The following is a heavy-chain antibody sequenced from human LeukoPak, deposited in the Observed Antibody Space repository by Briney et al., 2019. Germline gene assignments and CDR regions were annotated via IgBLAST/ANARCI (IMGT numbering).Heavy chain of an antibody. D-gene: IGHD6-19*01. CDR2: IYCTGST. Sequence: PSETLSLTCTVSGGSISNYYWSWIRQPPGKGLEWIAYIYCTGSTNYNPSLKSRVTISVDTSKNQFSLKLSSVTAADTAVYHCARGYSSGRIDSWGQGTLVTVSS. J-gene: IGHJ4*02. CDR1: GGSISNYY. V-gene: IGHV4-59*01. CDR3: ARGYSSGRIDS.